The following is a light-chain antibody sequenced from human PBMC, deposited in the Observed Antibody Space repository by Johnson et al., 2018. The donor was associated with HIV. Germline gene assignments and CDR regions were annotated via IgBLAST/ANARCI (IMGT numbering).Light chain of an antibody. Sequence: QPVLTQPPSVSAAPGQKVTISCSGSSSNIGKNYVSWYQQLPGTAPKLLIYENNKRPSGIPDRFSGSKSGTSATLGITGLQTGDEAAYYCETWDFSASAYVCGTGTKVTVL. V-gene: IGLV1-51*01. CDR2: ENN. CDR1: SSNIGKNY. J-gene: IGLJ1*01. CDR3: ETWDFSASAYV.